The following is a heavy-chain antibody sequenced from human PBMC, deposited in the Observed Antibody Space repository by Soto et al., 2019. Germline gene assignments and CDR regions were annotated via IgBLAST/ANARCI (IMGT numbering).Heavy chain of an antibody. Sequence: SETLSLTCTVSGDSINSDYYYWSWIRQPPGKGLEWIGYISNSGSTYYNPSLKSRVTISVDTSKNQISLKLNSVTAADTAMYYCARAIDFDYWGQGTLVTVSS. CDR2: ISNSGST. CDR3: ARAIDFDY. V-gene: IGHV4-30-4*02. J-gene: IGHJ4*02. CDR1: GDSINSDYYY.